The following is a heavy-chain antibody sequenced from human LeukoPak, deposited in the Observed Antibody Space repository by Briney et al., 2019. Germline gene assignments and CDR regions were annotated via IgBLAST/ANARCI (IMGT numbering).Heavy chain of an antibody. CDR2: INSVGGRT. CDR1: GFTFSSYW. Sequence: PGGTLRLSCAASGFTFSSYWMHWVRQVPGKGLVWVSRINSVGGRTRYAASVKGRFTISRDNAKNTLYLQMNSLRAEDTAMYYCARMRGVAVTIGYGMDVWGQGATVT. V-gene: IGHV3-74*01. CDR3: ARMRGVAVTIGYGMDV. J-gene: IGHJ6*01. D-gene: IGHD6-19*01.